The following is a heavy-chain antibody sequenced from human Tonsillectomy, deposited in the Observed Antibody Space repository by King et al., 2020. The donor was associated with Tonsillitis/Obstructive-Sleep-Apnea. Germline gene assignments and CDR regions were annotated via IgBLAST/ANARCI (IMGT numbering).Heavy chain of an antibody. J-gene: IGHJ4*02. CDR3: ARDGWDGGDSGDVDY. V-gene: IGHV3-48*03. Sequence: VQLVESGGGLVQPGGSLRLSCAASGFTFSNYEMNWVRQAPGKGLEWVSYISSGGSIGTTKYYADSVKGRFTVSRDNAKNSLYLQMNRLRVEDTAVYYCARDGWDGGDSGDVDYWGQGTLVTVSS. CDR2: ISSGGSIGTTK. D-gene: IGHD4-23*01. CDR1: GFTFSNYE.